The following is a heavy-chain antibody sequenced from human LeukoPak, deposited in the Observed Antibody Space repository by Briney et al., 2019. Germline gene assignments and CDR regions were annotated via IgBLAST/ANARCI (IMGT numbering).Heavy chain of an antibody. Sequence: GGSLRLSCAASGFTFSSYTMNWVRQAPGKGLEWVSSISTGSSYIYYADSVKGRFTISRDDAKNSLYLQLNSLRAEDTGMYYCARDCSSTSGCWGPWGQGTLVTVSS. D-gene: IGHD2-2*01. CDR1: GFTFSSYT. CDR2: ISTGSSYI. J-gene: IGHJ5*02. V-gene: IGHV3-21*01. CDR3: ARDCSSTSGCWGP.